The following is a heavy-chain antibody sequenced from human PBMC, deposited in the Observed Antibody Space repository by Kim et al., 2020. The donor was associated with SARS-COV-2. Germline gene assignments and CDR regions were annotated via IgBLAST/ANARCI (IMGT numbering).Heavy chain of an antibody. V-gene: IGHV3-7*03. CDR2: INQDGTVK. J-gene: IGHJ3*01. CDR1: GFSLSEYW. CDR3: ARDLDIKLLEIWYDAYDV. Sequence: GGSLRLSCEASGFSLSEYWMTWVRQAPGKGLEWVANINQDGTVKHYMDFVEGRITISRDNAENAVYLQMHSLGAEDTAMYHCARDLDIKLLEIWYDAYDVWGQGTMVTVSS. D-gene: IGHD1-1*01.